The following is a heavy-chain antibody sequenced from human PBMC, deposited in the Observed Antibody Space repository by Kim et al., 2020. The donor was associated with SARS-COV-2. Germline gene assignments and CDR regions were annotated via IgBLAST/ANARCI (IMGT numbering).Heavy chain of an antibody. CDR2: ISSSSSYI. CDR1: GFTFSSYS. Sequence: GGSLRLSCAASGFTFSSYSMNWVRQAPGKGLEWVSSISSSSSYIYYADSVKGRFTISRDNAKNSLYLQMNSLRAEDTAVYYCARVRGGFGELLPWFDPWGQGTLVTVSS. V-gene: IGHV3-21*01. CDR3: ARVRGGFGELLPWFDP. D-gene: IGHD3-10*01. J-gene: IGHJ5*02.